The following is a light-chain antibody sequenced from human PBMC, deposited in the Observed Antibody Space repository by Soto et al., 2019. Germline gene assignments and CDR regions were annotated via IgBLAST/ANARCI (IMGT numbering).Light chain of an antibody. Sequence: QSALTQPASVSGSPGHSIAISCTGTSRDVGGYNYVSWYQQHPGKAPKLMIYDVSDRPSGVSNRFSGSKSGNTASLTISGLQAEDEADYYCSSYTSSSTLVFGTGTKLTVL. CDR1: SRDVGGYNY. J-gene: IGLJ1*01. CDR2: DVS. CDR3: SSYTSSSTLV. V-gene: IGLV2-14*01.